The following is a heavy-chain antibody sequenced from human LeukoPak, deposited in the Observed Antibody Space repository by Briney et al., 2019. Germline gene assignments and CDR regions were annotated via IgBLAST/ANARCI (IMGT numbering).Heavy chain of an antibody. J-gene: IGHJ6*02. D-gene: IGHD2-21*02. CDR1: GFTFSTYL. CDR2: ISSSSSYT. CDR3: ARDLRHIVVVTALVPGASGMDV. Sequence: GGSLRLSCAASGFTFSTYLMSWIRQAPGKGLEWVSYISSSSSYTNYADSVKGRFTISRDNAKNSLYLQMNSLRAEDTAVYYCARDLRHIVVVTALVPGASGMDVWGQGTTVTVSS. V-gene: IGHV3-11*05.